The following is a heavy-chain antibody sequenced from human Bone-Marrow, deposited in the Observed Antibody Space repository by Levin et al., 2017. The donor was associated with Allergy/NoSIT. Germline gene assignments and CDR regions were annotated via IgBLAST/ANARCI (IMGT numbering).Heavy chain of an antibody. CDR2: ISGSGDMT. D-gene: IGHD2-2*01. Sequence: GGSLRLSCAASGLTFSNNAMTWVRQAPGKGLEWVSTISGSGDMTYYADSVKGRFTISRDNSKNTVYLQMNSLRAEDTGIFFCAKVPADLYYYYGLDVWGQGTTVTVSS. V-gene: IGHV3-23*01. J-gene: IGHJ6*02. CDR1: GLTFSNNA. CDR3: AKVPADLYYYYGLDV.